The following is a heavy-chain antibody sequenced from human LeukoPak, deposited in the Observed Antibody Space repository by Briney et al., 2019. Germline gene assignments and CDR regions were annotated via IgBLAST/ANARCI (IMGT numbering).Heavy chain of an antibody. CDR3: APGGAIDY. D-gene: IGHD3-10*01. V-gene: IGHV1-2*02. Sequence: ASVKVSRKASGYTFTDYWMHWVRQAPGQGLEWMGWINPNSGGTKYAQKFQGRVTMTRDTSISTAYMELSRLRSDDTAMYYCAPGGAIDYWGQGTLVTVSS. J-gene: IGHJ4*02. CDR1: GYTFTDYW. CDR2: INPNSGGT.